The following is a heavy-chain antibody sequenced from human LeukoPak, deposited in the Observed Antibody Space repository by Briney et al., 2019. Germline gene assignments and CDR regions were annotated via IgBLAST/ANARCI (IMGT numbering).Heavy chain of an antibody. J-gene: IGHJ3*01. Sequence: HPGGSLTLSCAASGFTFSNYAFVWVRQAPGKGLEWVSAISGSGGRTIHADSVKGRFTISRDNSRNTLYLQMNSLRADDTAIYYCGRDPNGDYIGAFDFWGQGTMVSVSS. D-gene: IGHD4-17*01. CDR2: ISGSGGRT. CDR3: GRDPNGDYIGAFDF. CDR1: GFTFSNYA. V-gene: IGHV3-23*01.